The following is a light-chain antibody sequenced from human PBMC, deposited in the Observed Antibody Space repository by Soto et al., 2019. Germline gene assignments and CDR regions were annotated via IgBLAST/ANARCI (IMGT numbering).Light chain of an antibody. CDR2: DAS. CDR1: QSVSSN. Sequence: EIVMTQSPATLSVSPGERATLSCRASQSVSSNLAWYQQKPGQAPRLLIYDASIRATGIPARFSASVSGTEFTLTISSLQSEDFAVYYCQQYNNWPPWTFGQGTKVDIK. V-gene: IGKV3-15*01. J-gene: IGKJ1*01. CDR3: QQYNNWPPWT.